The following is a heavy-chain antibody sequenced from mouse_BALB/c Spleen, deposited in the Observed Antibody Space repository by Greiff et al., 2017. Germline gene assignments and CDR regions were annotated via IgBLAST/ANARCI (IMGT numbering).Heavy chain of an antibody. J-gene: IGHJ3*01. Sequence: EVQVVESGGGLVKPGGSLKLSCAASGFTFSSYAMSWVRQTPEKRLEWVATISSGGSYTYYPDSVKGRFTISRDNAKNTLYLQMSSLRSEDTAMYYCARDGSSPWFAYWGQGTLVTVSA. V-gene: IGHV5-9-3*01. CDR1: GFTFSSYA. CDR3: ARDGSSPWFAY. CDR2: ISSGGSYT. D-gene: IGHD1-1*01.